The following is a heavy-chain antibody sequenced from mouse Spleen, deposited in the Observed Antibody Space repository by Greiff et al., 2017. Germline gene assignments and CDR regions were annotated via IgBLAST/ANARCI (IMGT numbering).Heavy chain of an antibody. J-gene: IGHJ2*01. D-gene: IGHD4-1*02. CDR3: ARVQLGCFDY. Sequence: QVQLQQSGPELVKPGASVKISCKASGYAFSSSWMNWVKQRPGKGLEWIGRIYPGDGDTNYNGKFKGKATLTADKSSSTAYMQLSSLTSEDSAVYFCARVQLGCFDYWGQGTTLTVSS. V-gene: IGHV1-82*01. CDR2: IYPGDGDT. CDR1: GYAFSSSW.